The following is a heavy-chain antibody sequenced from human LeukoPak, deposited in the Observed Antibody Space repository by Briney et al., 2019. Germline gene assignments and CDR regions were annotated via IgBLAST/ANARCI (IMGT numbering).Heavy chain of an antibody. CDR1: GFTFSSYG. Sequence: GGSLRLSCAASGFTFSSYGMHWVRQALGKGLEWVAVIWYDGSNKYYADSVKGRFTISRDNSKNTLYLQMNSLRAEDTAVYYCARDRYYGSRSYYYYYGMDVWGQGTTVTVSS. D-gene: IGHD3-10*01. CDR2: IWYDGSNK. V-gene: IGHV3-33*01. CDR3: ARDRYYGSRSYYYYYGMDV. J-gene: IGHJ6*02.